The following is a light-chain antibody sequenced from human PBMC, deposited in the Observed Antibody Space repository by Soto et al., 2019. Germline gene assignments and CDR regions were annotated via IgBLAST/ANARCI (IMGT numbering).Light chain of an antibody. CDR1: QSISIY. CDR3: QQYFLYPLT. V-gene: IGKV1-8*01. Sequence: AIRLTQSPSSLSATAGDRVTITCRASQSISIYLAWYQQKPGKAPELLIYDASTLQHGDPSRFSGSGFGTEFTLTISRLQSEDFATYYCQQYFLYPLTFVGGTRVELK. J-gene: IGKJ4*01. CDR2: DAS.